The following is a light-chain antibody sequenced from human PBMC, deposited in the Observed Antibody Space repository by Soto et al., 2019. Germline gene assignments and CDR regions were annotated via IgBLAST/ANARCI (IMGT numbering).Light chain of an antibody. Sequence: EIVLTQSPGSLSLSPGERATLSCRASQSVSSSCFAWYQQRPGQAPRLLIYGASSRATGIPDRFSGSGSGTDFTLTISGLEPEDVAVYYCQQYYSSVTFGQGTKVEIK. V-gene: IGKV3-20*01. CDR2: GAS. CDR1: QSVSSSC. J-gene: IGKJ1*01. CDR3: QQYYSSVT.